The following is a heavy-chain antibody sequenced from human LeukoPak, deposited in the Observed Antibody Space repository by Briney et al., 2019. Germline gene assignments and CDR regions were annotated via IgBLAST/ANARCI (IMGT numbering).Heavy chain of an antibody. Sequence: PSETLSLTCTVSGGSISSSSYYWGWIRQPPGKGLEWIGSIYYSGSTYYNPSLKSRVIISVDTSKNQFSLKLSSVTAADTAVYYCARASNWFDPWGQGTLVTVSS. CDR1: GGSISSSSYY. CDR2: IYYSGST. CDR3: ARASNWFDP. V-gene: IGHV4-39*01. J-gene: IGHJ5*02.